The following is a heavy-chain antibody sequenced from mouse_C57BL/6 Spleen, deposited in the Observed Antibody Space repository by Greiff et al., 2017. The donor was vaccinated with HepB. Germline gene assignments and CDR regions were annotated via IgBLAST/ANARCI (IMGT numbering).Heavy chain of an antibody. Sequence: QVQLQQPGAELVRPGSSVKLSCKASGYTFTSYWMHWVKQRPIQGLEWIGNIDPSDTETHYNQKFKDKATLTVDESSSTAYMQLSSLTSEDSAVYYCARSLYDYYAMDYWGQGTSVTVSS. J-gene: IGHJ4*01. CDR3: ARSLYDYYAMDY. CDR2: IDPSDTET. V-gene: IGHV1-52*01. CDR1: GYTFTSYW. D-gene: IGHD1-1*01.